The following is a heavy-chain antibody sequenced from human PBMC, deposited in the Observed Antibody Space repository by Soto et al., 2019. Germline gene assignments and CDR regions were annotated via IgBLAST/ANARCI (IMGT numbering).Heavy chain of an antibody. J-gene: IGHJ6*02. CDR2: MNPNSGGT. CDR1: GDTFASYD. Sequence: AAVKVSCKASGDTFASYDVNCVRQASGHGLEWMGWMNPNSGGTDYAQKFRGRVTMTSNTSISTAYLDLSSLRSEDTAVYYCARGSWFGDLGNFDYALDVRGQRTTVTVSS. V-gene: IGHV1-8*02. D-gene: IGHD3-10*01. CDR3: ARGSWFGDLGNFDYALDV.